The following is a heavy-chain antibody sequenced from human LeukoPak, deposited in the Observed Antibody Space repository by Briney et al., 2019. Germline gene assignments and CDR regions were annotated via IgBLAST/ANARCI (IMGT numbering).Heavy chain of an antibody. V-gene: IGHV3-48*02. CDR3: ASTVTGGFDY. CDR2: ISSSSSTI. D-gene: IGHD4-17*01. CDR1: GFTFSSYS. J-gene: IGHJ4*02. Sequence: GGSLRLSCAASGFTFSSYSMNWVRQAPGKGLEWVSYISSSSSTIYYADSVRGRFTISRDNAKNSLYLQVNSLRDEDTAVYYCASTVTGGFDYWGQGTPVTVSS.